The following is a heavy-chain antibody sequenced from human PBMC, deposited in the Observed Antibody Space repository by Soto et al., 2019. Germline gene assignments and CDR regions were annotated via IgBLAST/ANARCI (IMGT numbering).Heavy chain of an antibody. V-gene: IGHV3-30-3*01. CDR3: ARSIAVAVLDY. Sequence: GGSLRLSCAASGFIFSTYAMHWVRQAPGKGLEWVAVISNDGGKKYFGDSVKGRFTISRDNSKNTVYLQMNSLRDEDTAVYYWARSIAVAVLDYWGQGTQVTVSS. CDR1: GFIFSTYA. J-gene: IGHJ4*02. CDR2: ISNDGGKK. D-gene: IGHD6-19*01.